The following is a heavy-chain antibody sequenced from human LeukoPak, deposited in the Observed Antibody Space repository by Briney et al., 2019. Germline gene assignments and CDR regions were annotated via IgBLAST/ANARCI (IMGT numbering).Heavy chain of an antibody. CDR1: GGSISSYY. J-gene: IGHJ5*02. Sequence: PSETLSLTCTVSGGSISSYYWSWIRQPPGKGLEWIGYIYYSGSTNYNPPLESRVTISVDTSKNQFSLKLSSVTAADTAVYYCARAGLGNWFDPWGQGTLVTVSS. CDR2: IYYSGST. V-gene: IGHV4-59*01. CDR3: ARAGLGNWFDP. D-gene: IGHD3-22*01.